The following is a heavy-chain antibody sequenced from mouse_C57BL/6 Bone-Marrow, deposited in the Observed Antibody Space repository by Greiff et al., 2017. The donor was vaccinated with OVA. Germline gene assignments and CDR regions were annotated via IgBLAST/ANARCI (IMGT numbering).Heavy chain of an antibody. D-gene: IGHD1-1*01. CDR1: GYTFTSYW. V-gene: IGHV1-55*01. CDR3: ARSAVTTVERDFAMDY. Sequence: QVQLQQPGAELVKPGASVKMSCKASGYTFTSYWITWVKQRPGQGLEWIGDIYPGSGRTNYNEKFKSKATLTVDTSSSTAYMQLSSLTSEDSAGYYWARSAVTTVERDFAMDYWGQGTTVTVSS. J-gene: IGHJ4*01. CDR2: IYPGSGRT.